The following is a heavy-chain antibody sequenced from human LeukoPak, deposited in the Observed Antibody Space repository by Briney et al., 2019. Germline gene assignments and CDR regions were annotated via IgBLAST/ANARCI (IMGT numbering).Heavy chain of an antibody. CDR1: GGSFSGYY. V-gene: IGHV4-34*01. CDR2: INHSGST. D-gene: IGHD3-16*02. Sequence: SETLSLTCAVYGGSFSGYYWSWIRRPPGKGLEWIGEINHSGSTNYNPSLKSRVTISVDTSKNQFSLKLSSVTAADTAVYYCARRRVIVQRAFDIWGQGTMVTVSS. J-gene: IGHJ3*02. CDR3: ARRRVIVQRAFDI.